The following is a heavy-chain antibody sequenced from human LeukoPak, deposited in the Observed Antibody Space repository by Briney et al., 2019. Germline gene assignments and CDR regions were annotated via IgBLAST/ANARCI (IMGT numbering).Heavy chain of an antibody. V-gene: IGHV4-61*02. D-gene: IGHD4-17*01. J-gene: IGHJ4*02. CDR2: IYTSGST. Sequence: SETLSLTCTVSGGSISSSSYYWSWIRQPAGKGLEWIGRIYTSGSTNYNPSLKSRVTMSVDTSKNQFSLKLSSVTAADTAVYYCARIGDYGDYLWGQGTLVTVSS. CDR3: ARIGDYGDYL. CDR1: GGSISSSSYY.